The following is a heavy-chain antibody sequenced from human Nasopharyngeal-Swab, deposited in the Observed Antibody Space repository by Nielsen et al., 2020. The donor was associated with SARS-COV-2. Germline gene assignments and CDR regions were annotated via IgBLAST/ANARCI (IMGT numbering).Heavy chain of an antibody. CDR3: AKVGQGYDILTGYRY. V-gene: IGHV3-23*01. J-gene: IGHJ4*02. CDR2: ISGSGGST. D-gene: IGHD3-9*01. CDR1: GFTFSSYA. Sequence: GESLKISCAASGFTFSSYAMSWVRQAPGTGLEWVSAISGSGGSTYYADSVKGRFTISRDNSKNTLYLQMNSLRAEDTAVYYCAKVGQGYDILTGYRYWGQGTLVTVSS.